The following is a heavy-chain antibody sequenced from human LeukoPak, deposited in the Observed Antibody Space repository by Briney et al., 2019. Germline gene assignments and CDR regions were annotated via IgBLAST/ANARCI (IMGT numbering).Heavy chain of an antibody. V-gene: IGHV3-30-3*01. D-gene: IGHD2-2*01. CDR2: ISYDGSNK. Sequence: PGRSLRLSCAASGFTFSSYAMHWVRQAPGKGLEWVAVISYDGSNKYYADSVKGRFTISRDNSKNTLYLQMNSLRAEDTAVYYCARDQSTYYCYYGMDVWGQGTTVTVSS. CDR1: GFTFSSYA. CDR3: ARDQSTYYCYYGMDV. J-gene: IGHJ6*02.